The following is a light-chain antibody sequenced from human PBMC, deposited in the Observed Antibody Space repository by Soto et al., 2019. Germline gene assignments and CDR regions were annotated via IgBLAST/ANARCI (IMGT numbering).Light chain of an antibody. V-gene: IGKV1-33*01. J-gene: IGKJ3*01. Sequence: DIQMTQSPSSLSASVGDRVTITCQASQDITNYLNWYQQKPGKAPKLLIYGASNLEIGVPSRFSGSGSGADFTLTISSLQPEDFATYYCLQKYFYPFTFGPGTKVDIK. CDR3: LQKYFYPFT. CDR1: QDITNY. CDR2: GAS.